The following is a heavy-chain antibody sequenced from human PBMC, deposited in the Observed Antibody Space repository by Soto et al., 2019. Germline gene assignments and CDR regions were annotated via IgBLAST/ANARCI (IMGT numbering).Heavy chain of an antibody. CDR2: MYYGGST. D-gene: IGHD4-17*01. CDR1: DRSIPTYY. CDR3: ARSTGYGDSYFDY. J-gene: IGHJ4*02. Sequence: SATLSITSPVSDRSIPTYYWNCILYPPAHGLEWIGYMYYGGSTNFNPSLKSRVTVSGDTSKNDFSLKLTSVTAADTAVYYCARSTGYGDSYFDYWGRG. V-gene: IGHV4-59*07.